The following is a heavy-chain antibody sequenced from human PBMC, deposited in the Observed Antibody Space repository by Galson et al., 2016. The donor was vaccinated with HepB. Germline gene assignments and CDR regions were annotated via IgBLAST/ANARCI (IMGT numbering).Heavy chain of an antibody. Sequence: SETLSLTCTVSGGSISRYYWSWIRQSPGKGLEWIGYIHYTGSTTYRSSLKGRVTISADTSKNLISLKLNSVTAADTAAYYCARDASGSYYNDGWFGPWGQGTQVIVSS. CDR3: ARDASGSYYNDGWFGP. CDR2: IHYTGST. J-gene: IGHJ5*02. V-gene: IGHV4-59*01. CDR1: GGSISRYY. D-gene: IGHD3-10*01.